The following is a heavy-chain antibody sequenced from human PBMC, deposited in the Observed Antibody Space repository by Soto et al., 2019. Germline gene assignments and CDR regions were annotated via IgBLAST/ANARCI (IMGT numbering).Heavy chain of an antibody. D-gene: IGHD4-17*01. CDR3: ARGATVTQFDY. V-gene: IGHV4-61*01. CDR2: GSYSGTT. Sequence: SETLSLTCTVSGVSVSSGSFSWAWIRQPPGKGLEWIGFGSYSGTTNYKPSLKSRVTISVDTSRSQISLKVSSLTAADTAVYYCARGATVTQFDYWGRGTLVTVSS. J-gene: IGHJ4*02. CDR1: GVSVSSGSFS.